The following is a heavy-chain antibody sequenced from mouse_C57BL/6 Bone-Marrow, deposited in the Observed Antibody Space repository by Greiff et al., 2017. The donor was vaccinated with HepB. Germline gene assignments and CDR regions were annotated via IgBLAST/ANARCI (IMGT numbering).Heavy chain of an antibody. CDR2: ISSGSSTI. Sequence: EVNVVESGGGLVKPGGSLKLSCAASGFTFSDYGMHWVRQAPEKGLEWVAYISSGSSTIYYADTVKGRFTISRDNAKNTLFLQMTSLRSEDTAMYYCARRRGGYAMDYWGQGTSVTVSS. CDR3: ARRRGGYAMDY. V-gene: IGHV5-17*01. CDR1: GFTFSDYG. J-gene: IGHJ4*01.